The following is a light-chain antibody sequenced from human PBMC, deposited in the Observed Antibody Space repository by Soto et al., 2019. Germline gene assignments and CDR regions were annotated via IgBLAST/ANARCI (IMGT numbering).Light chain of an antibody. CDR1: SSDVGGYNY. Sequence: QSALTQPASVSGSPGQSITISCTGTSSDVGGYNYVSWYQHHPGKAPKLMIYEVSNRPSGISNRFSGSKSGNTASLTISGLQAEDEADYYCSSYTKSDTVVVFGGGTKLTVL. J-gene: IGLJ2*01. CDR3: SSYTKSDTVVV. CDR2: EVS. V-gene: IGLV2-14*01.